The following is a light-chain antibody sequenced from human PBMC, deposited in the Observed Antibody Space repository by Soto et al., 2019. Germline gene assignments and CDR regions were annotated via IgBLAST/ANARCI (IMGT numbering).Light chain of an antibody. Sequence: DIQMTQSPSSLSASVGDRVTISCRASQSIMTYLNWYQQKPGEAPNLLIYTASTLHNGVPSRFSRGGSGTDFTLTISSLQHEDFATYYCQQTYSAPRTFGQGTKVEVK. CDR2: TAS. J-gene: IGKJ1*01. CDR1: QSIMTY. V-gene: IGKV1-39*01. CDR3: QQTYSAPRT.